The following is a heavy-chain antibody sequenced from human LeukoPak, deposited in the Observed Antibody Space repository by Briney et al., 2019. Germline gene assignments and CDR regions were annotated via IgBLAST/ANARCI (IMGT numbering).Heavy chain of an antibody. D-gene: IGHD2-15*01. Sequence: PAGSLTLSCAASGWTFSSYSRNWVRQAPGKGLEWVSSISSSSSYIYYADSVKGRFTISRDNAKNSLYLQMNSLRAEDTAVYYCASRTCSGGSCYQVNYYYYGMDVWGQGTTVTVSS. CDR3: ASRTCSGGSCYQVNYYYYGMDV. V-gene: IGHV3-21*01. CDR1: GWTFSSYS. J-gene: IGHJ6*02. CDR2: ISSSSSYI.